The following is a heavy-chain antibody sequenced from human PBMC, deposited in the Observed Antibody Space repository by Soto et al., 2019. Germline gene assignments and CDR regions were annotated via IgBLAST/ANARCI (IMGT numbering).Heavy chain of an antibody. J-gene: IGHJ3*02. CDR3: VRDGPLERGNAYDI. CDR1: GGSVRTYY. CDR2: TSYSGFT. Sequence: SETLSLTCSVSGGSVRTYYWSWIRQPPGMGLEWIAFTSYSGFTSYSPSLKSRLTVSRDTSKNQFSLKLSSVTAADTAVYFCVRDGPLERGNAYDICGQGTMVTVSS. D-gene: IGHD1-1*01. V-gene: IGHV4-59*02.